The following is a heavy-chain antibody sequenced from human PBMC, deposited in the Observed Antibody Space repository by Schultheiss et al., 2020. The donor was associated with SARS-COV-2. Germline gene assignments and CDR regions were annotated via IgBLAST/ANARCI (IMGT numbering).Heavy chain of an antibody. D-gene: IGHD5-18*01. CDR1: GYTFTDYY. Sequence: ASVKVSCKASGYTFTDYYMHWLRQAPGQGLEWMGRINPNSGGTNYAQKFQGRVTMTRDTSISTAYMELSRLRSDDTAVYYCARDQKIQGGYSYGKGGMDVWGQGTTVTVSS. V-gene: IGHV1-2*06. CDR2: INPNSGGT. CDR3: ARDQKIQGGYSYGKGGMDV. J-gene: IGHJ6*02.